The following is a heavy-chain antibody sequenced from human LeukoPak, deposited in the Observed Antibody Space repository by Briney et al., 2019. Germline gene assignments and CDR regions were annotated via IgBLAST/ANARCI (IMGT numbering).Heavy chain of an antibody. D-gene: IGHD5-12*01. CDR2: ISSSNSYI. CDR3: AKDGAWLRFDD. J-gene: IGHJ4*02. CDR1: GFTFSSYP. Sequence: PGGSLRLSCVGSGFTFSSYPMSWVRQAPGKGLEWVSYISSSNSYIYYVDSVKGRFTISRDNAKNSLYLQMNSLRVDDTAVYYCAKDGAWLRFDDWGQGILVSVSS. V-gene: IGHV3-21*01.